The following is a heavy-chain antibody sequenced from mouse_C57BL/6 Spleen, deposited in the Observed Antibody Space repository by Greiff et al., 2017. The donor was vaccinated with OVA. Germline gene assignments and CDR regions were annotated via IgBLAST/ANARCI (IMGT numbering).Heavy chain of an antibody. J-gene: IGHJ2*01. CDR2: INPSNGGT. Sequence: QVQLKQSGTELVKPGASVKLSCKASGYTFTSYWMHWVKQRPGQGLEWIGNINPSNGGTNYNEKFKSKATLTVDKSSSTAYMQLSSLTSEDSAVYYCARSVARGYFDYWGQGTTLTVSS. V-gene: IGHV1-53*01. CDR1: GYTFTSYW. D-gene: IGHD3-1*01. CDR3: ARSVARGYFDY.